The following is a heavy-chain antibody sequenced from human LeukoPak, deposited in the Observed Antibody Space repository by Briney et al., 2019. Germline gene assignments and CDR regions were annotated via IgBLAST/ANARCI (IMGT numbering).Heavy chain of an antibody. V-gene: IGHV4-59*01. J-gene: IGHJ4*02. Sequence: SETLSLTCTVSGGSISSYYWSWIRQPPGKGLEWIGYIYYTGSTSYNPSLKSRVTISVDTSKNQFSLKLSSVTAADTAVYYCARQEVETSPFDYWGQGTLVTVSS. CDR2: IYYTGST. CDR3: ARQEVETSPFDY. D-gene: IGHD4-23*01. CDR1: GGSISSYY.